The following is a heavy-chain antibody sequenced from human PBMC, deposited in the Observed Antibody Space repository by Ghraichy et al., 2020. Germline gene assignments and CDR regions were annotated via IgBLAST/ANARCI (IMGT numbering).Heavy chain of an antibody. V-gene: IGHV4-39*01. CDR1: GGSISSSSYY. J-gene: IGHJ3*02. CDR3: ARRFYDTDAFDI. D-gene: IGHD3-22*01. Sequence: SETLSLTCTVSGGSISSSSYYWGWIRQPPGKGLEWIGSIYYSGSTYYNPFLKSRVTISVDTSKNQFSLKLSSVTAADTAVYYCARRFYDTDAFDIWGQGTMVTVSS. CDR2: IYYSGST.